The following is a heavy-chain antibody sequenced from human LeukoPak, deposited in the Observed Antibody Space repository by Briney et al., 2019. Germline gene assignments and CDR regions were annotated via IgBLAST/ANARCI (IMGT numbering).Heavy chain of an antibody. V-gene: IGHV4-59*08. J-gene: IGHJ6*02. D-gene: IGHD6-19*01. CDR2: IYYSGST. Sequence: SETLSLTCTVSGGSISSYYWSWIRQPPGKGLEWIGYIYYSGSTNYNPSLKSRVTISVDTSKNQFSLKLSSVTAADTAVYYCARLGIAVAGVYGMDVWGQGTTVTVSS. CDR3: ARLGIAVAGVYGMDV. CDR1: GGSISSYY.